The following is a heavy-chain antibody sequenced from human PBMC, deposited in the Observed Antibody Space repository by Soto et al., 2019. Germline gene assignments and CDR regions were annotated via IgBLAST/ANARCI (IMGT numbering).Heavy chain of an antibody. V-gene: IGHV1-69*01. CDR3: ARPKGSYSSGYYYFGY. CDR2: IIPLFGTA. Sequence: QVQLVQSGAEVKQPGSSVKVSCKTSGGTFSTYAIYWARQAPGQGLEWIGAIIPLFGTADYAQKFQGRGTITADESASAASMELRSLRSEDTTLYYCARPKGSYSSGYYYFGYWGQGTVVTVYS. D-gene: IGHD6-19*01. J-gene: IGHJ4*02. CDR1: GGTFSTYA.